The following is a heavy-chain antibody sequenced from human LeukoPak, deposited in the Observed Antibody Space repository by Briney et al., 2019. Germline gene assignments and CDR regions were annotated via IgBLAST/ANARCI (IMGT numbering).Heavy chain of an antibody. J-gene: IGHJ6*02. V-gene: IGHV4-59*01. Sequence: SETLSLTCTVSGGSISSYYWSWIRQPPGEGLEWIGYIYYSGSTNYNPSLKSRVTISVDTSKNQFSLKLSSVTAADTAVYYCARGYTGYYYYGMDVWGQGTTVTVSS. CDR1: GGSISSYY. CDR2: IYYSGST. D-gene: IGHD1-14*01. CDR3: ARGYTGYYYYGMDV.